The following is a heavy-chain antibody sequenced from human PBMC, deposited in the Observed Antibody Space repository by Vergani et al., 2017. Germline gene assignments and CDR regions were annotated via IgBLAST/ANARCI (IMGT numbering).Heavy chain of an antibody. V-gene: IGHV3-15*01. Sequence: EVQLVESGGGLVKPGGSLRLSCGTSGFTFSNAWMTWVRQAPGMGLQWGGRIRSKTDGGTTDYAAPVKGRFTISRDDSKNTLYLQMNSLRTEDTAVYYCTTQYSYGSSDYWGQGTLVTVSS. CDR2: IRSKTDGGTT. CDR3: TTQYSYGSSDY. D-gene: IGHD5-18*01. J-gene: IGHJ4*02. CDR1: GFTFSNAW.